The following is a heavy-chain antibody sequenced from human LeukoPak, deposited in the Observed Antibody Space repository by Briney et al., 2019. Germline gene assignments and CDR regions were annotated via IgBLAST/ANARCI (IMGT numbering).Heavy chain of an antibody. CDR2: ISWNSGSI. J-gene: IGHJ5*02. CDR1: GFTFDDYA. D-gene: IGHD6-13*01. CDR3: AKDRGHIAAAGIGWFDP. V-gene: IGHV3-9*01. Sequence: GRSLRLSCAAFGFTFDDYAMHWVRQAPGKGLEWVSGISWNSGSIGYADSVKGRFTIPRDNAKNSLYLQMNSLRAEDTALYYCAKDRGHIAAAGIGWFDPWGQGTLVTVSS.